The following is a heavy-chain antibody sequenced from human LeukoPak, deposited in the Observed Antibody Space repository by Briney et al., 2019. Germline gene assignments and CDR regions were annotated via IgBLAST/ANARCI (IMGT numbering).Heavy chain of an antibody. Sequence: PGGSLRLSCAASGFTFSDYYMHWIRLAPGKGLEWVSYISSSGSTIYYADSVKGRFTISRDNAKNSLYLQMNSLRAEDTAVYYCAKDRSLDSSGYNYYYYMDVWGKGTTVTVSS. D-gene: IGHD3-22*01. CDR2: ISSSGSTI. J-gene: IGHJ6*03. V-gene: IGHV3-11*01. CDR3: AKDRSLDSSGYNYYYYMDV. CDR1: GFTFSDYY.